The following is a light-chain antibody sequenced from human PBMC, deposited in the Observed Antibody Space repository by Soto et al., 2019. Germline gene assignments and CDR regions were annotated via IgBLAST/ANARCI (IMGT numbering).Light chain of an antibody. CDR3: QQYNNWPTWT. Sequence: EIVMTQSPATLSVSPGERATLSCRARQSASSNLAWYQQKPGQAPRLLIYGASTRATGIPARFSGSGSGTEFTLTISSLQSEDFAVYYCQQYNNWPTWTFGQGTKVEIK. CDR2: GAS. V-gene: IGKV3-15*01. CDR1: QSASSN. J-gene: IGKJ1*01.